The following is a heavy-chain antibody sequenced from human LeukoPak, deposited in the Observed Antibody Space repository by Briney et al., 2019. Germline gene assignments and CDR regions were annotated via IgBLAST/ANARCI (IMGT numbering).Heavy chain of an antibody. CDR3: AKDLSPGHY. J-gene: IGHJ4*02. D-gene: IGHD2/OR15-2a*01. CDR1: GFTVSSNY. CDR2: ISGSGGNT. Sequence: GGSLRLSCAASGFTVSSNYMNWVRQAPGKGLEWVSAISGSGGNTYYADSVKGRFTISRDNSKNTLYLQMNSLRAGDTAVYFCAKDLSPGHYWGQGILVTVSS. V-gene: IGHV3-23*01.